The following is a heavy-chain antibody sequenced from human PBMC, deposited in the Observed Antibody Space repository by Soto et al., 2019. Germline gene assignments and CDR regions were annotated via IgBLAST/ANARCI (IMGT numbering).Heavy chain of an antibody. J-gene: IGHJ6*02. D-gene: IGHD3-3*01. CDR3: AKDRANYDFWSGPGDYYGMDV. CDR2: ISGSGGST. CDR1: GFTVCSNA. Sequence: LCLSCPAPGFTVCSNAMNFVRQPTVKRQEWVSAISGSGGSTYYADSVKGRFTISRDNSKNTLYLQMNSLRAEDTAVYYCAKDRANYDFWSGPGDYYGMDVWGQGTTVTVSS. V-gene: IGHV3-23*01.